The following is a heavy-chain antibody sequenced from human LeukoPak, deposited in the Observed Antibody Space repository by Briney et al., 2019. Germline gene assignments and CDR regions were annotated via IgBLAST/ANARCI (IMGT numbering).Heavy chain of an antibody. CDR1: GYTFTSYG. CDR3: ARDGGGGYYYYYFDY. V-gene: IGHV1-18*01. CDR2: ISAYNGNT. Sequence: ASVKVSCKASGYTFTSYGISWVRQAPGQGLEWMGWISAYNGNTNYAQKLQGRVTMTTDTSTSTAYMELRSLRSDDTAVYYCARDGGGGYYYYYFDYWGQGTLVTVSS. J-gene: IGHJ4*02. D-gene: IGHD3-22*01.